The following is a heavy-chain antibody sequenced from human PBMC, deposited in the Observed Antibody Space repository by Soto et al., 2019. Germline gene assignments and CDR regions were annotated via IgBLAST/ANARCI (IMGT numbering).Heavy chain of an antibody. V-gene: IGHV3-23*01. CDR3: AKDQYYYGSGLYGMDV. Sequence: GGSLRLSCAASGFTFSSYAMSWVRQAPGKGLEWVSAISGSGGSTYYADSVKGRFTISRDNSKNTLYLQMNSLRAEDTAVYYCAKDQYYYGSGLYGMDVWGQGTMVTVSS. J-gene: IGHJ6*02. CDR1: GFTFSSYA. D-gene: IGHD3-10*01. CDR2: ISGSGGST.